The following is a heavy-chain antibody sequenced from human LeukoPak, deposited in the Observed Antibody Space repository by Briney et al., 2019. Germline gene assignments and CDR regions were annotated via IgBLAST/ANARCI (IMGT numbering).Heavy chain of an antibody. Sequence: NPSETLSLTCTVSGGSISSSSYYWGWIRQPPGKGLEWIGSIYYSGSTYYNPSLKSRVTISVDTSKNQFSLKLSSVTAADTAVYYCAREVGYYDSSGYYYSFFDYWGQGTLVTVSS. J-gene: IGHJ4*02. CDR1: GGSISSSSYY. D-gene: IGHD3-22*01. CDR3: AREVGYYDSSGYYYSFFDY. V-gene: IGHV4-39*07. CDR2: IYYSGST.